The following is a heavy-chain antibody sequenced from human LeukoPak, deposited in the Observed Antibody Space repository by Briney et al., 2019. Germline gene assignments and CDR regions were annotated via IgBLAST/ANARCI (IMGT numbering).Heavy chain of an antibody. CDR2: IYYSGST. V-gene: IGHV4-61*01. CDR1: GGSVSSGSYY. D-gene: IGHD3-22*01. J-gene: IGHJ4*02. CDR3: ARDRWLSPRTYYFDY. Sequence: SETLSLTCTVSGGSVSSGSYYWSWIRQPPGKGLEWIGYIYYSGSTNYNPSLKSRVTISVDTSKNQFSLKLSSVTAADTAVYYCARDRWLSPRTYYFDYWGQGTLVTVSS.